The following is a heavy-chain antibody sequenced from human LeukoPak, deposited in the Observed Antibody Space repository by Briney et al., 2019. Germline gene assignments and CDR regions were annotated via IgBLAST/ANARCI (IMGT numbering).Heavy chain of an antibody. CDR1: GFTFSSYA. D-gene: IGHD6-19*01. CDR3: AKDKSSGPLESYWYFDL. V-gene: IGHV3-23*01. CDR2: ISGSGGST. J-gene: IGHJ2*01. Sequence: GGSLRLSCAASGFTFSSYAMSWVRQAPGKGLEWVSAISGSGGSTYYADSVKGRFTISRDNSKNTLHLQMNSLRAEDTAVYYCAKDKSSGPLESYWYFDLWGRGTLVTVSS.